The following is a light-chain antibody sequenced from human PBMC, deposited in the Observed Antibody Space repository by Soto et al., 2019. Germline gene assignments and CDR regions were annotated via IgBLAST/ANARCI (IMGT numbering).Light chain of an antibody. CDR1: QNIGYS. V-gene: IGKV1-5*01. CDR2: DAS. J-gene: IGKJ2*01. Sequence: IQMTQSPSTLSAFVGDTVTITCRASQNIGYSLAWYQQKAGKPPKLLISDASGLESGVPSRFSGSGSGTDFTLTISSLQPDDSATYYCQQYDPFSTFGQGTKLEI. CDR3: QQYDPFST.